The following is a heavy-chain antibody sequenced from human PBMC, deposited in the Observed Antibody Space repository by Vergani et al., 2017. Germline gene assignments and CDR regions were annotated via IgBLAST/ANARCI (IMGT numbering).Heavy chain of an antibody. Sequence: QVQLVQSGAEVKKPGSSVKVSCKASGGTFRSYAISWVRQAPGQGLEWMGRIIPILGIANYAQKCQGRVTITADKSTSTAYMELSSLRSEDTAVYYCASRSLDYGDYEPPLYYYYYGMDVWGQGTTVTVSS. D-gene: IGHD4-17*01. CDR3: ASRSLDYGDYEPPLYYYYYGMDV. V-gene: IGHV1-69*04. CDR1: GGTFRSYA. J-gene: IGHJ6*02. CDR2: IIPILGIA.